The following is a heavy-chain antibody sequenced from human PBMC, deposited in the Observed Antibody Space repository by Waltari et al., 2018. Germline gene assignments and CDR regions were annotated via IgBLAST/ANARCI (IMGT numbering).Heavy chain of an antibody. J-gene: IGHJ4*02. CDR3: AREFAGGYVFDL. CDR2: INWNGGNM. V-gene: IGHV3-9*01. D-gene: IGHD5-12*01. Sequence: EVQLVESGGGLVQPGRSLTLPCVASGFTFDEHAMHWVRHVPGKGLEWVSNINWNGGNMDYSDSVKGRFTISRDNAKNSLYLQMNSLRGDDTALYYCAREFAGGYVFDLWGQGTLVTVSS. CDR1: GFTFDEHA.